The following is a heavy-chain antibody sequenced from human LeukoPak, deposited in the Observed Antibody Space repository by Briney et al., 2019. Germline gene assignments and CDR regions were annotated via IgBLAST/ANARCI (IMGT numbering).Heavy chain of an antibody. CDR2: INHSGST. D-gene: IGHD3-22*01. CDR3: ARGHFHYDSSGSHVYFNY. V-gene: IGHV4-34*01. J-gene: IGHJ4*02. Sequence: HSETLSLTCAVYGGSFSGYHWSWIRQPPGKGLEWIGEINHSGSTNYNPSLKSRVTISVDTSKNQFSLKLNSVTAADTAVYYCARGHFHYDSSGSHVYFNYWGQGTLVTVSS. CDR1: GGSFSGYH.